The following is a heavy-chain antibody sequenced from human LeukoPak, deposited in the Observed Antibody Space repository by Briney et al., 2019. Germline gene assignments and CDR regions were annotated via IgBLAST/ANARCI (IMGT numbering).Heavy chain of an antibody. Sequence: GGSLRLSCAASGFTFSYYSMSWVRQAPGKGLEWVANIKQDGGEKYYVDSVKGRFTISKDNAKNSLYLQMNSLRAGDTAVYYCARQQYSSYWSWGQGTLVTVSS. J-gene: IGHJ4*02. CDR3: ARQQYSSYWS. D-gene: IGHD6-6*01. CDR2: IKQDGGEK. CDR1: GFTFSYYS. V-gene: IGHV3-7*04.